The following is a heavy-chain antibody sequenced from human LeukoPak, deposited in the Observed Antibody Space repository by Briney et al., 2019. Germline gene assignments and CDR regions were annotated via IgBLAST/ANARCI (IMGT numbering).Heavy chain of an antibody. CDR2: ISSSGSTI. CDR1: GFTFSSYE. CDR3: APYGTTGDY. V-gene: IGHV3-48*03. J-gene: IGHJ4*02. D-gene: IGHD1-1*01. Sequence: HSGGSLRLSCAASGFTFSSYEMNWVRQAPGKGLEWVSYISSSGSTIYYADSVKGRFTISRGNAKNSLYLQMNGLRAEDTAVYYCAPYGTTGDYWGQGTLVTVSS.